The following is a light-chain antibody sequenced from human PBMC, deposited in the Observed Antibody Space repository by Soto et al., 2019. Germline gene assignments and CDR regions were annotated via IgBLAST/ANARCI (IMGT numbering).Light chain of an antibody. CDR2: GAS. V-gene: IGKV3-15*01. J-gene: IGKJ3*01. CDR3: HQYNNWPS. CDR1: QSVSNN. Sequence: EIVMTQSPATLSVXXXXXXXXXXRASQSVSNNLAWYQQKSGQAPRLLIYGASTRATGLPARFSGSGSGTEFTLTISSLQSEDFAVYYCHQYNNWPSFGPGTKVDIK.